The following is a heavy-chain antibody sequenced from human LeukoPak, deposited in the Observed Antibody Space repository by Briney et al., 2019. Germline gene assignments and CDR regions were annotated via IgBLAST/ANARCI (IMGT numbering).Heavy chain of an antibody. Sequence: GPSLRLSCAGTGVKFRDDGSDWFRQEAVKGLNWVCLSRNKASSYTTEYAASVEGRFTISRDVSESSLYLQMNSLRTEDTAVYYCGRIAINANNGMDVWGQGTTVTVSS. CDR2: SRNKASSYTT. J-gene: IGHJ6*02. V-gene: IGHV3-72*01. CDR3: GRIAINANNGMDV. D-gene: IGHD1/OR15-1a*01. CDR1: GVKFRDDG.